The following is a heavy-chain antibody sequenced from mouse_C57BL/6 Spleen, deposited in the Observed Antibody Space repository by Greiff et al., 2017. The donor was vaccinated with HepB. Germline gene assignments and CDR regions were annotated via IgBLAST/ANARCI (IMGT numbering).Heavy chain of an antibody. Sequence: VQLQQSGAELVRPGASVTLSCKASGYTFTDYEMHWVKQTPVHGLEWIGAIDPETGGTAYNQKFKGKAILTADKSSSTAYMELRSLTSEDSAVYYCTDYYGSSYGFDYWGQGTTLTVSS. CDR2: IDPETGGT. V-gene: IGHV1-15*01. CDR3: TDYYGSSYGFDY. J-gene: IGHJ2*01. D-gene: IGHD1-1*01. CDR1: GYTFTDYE.